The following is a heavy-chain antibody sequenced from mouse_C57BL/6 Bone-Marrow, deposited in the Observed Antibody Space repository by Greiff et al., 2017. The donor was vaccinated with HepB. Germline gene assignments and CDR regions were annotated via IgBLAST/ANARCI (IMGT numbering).Heavy chain of an antibody. CDR1: EYEFPSHD. D-gene: IGHD2-5*01. J-gene: IGHJ1*03. Sequence: EVKLMESGGGLVQPGESLKLSCESNEYEFPSHDMSWVRKTPEKRLELVAAINSDGGSTYYPDTMERRFIISRDNTKKTLYLQMSSLRSEDTALYYCARKDYSNYDWYFDVWGTGTTVTVSS. CDR3: ARKDYSNYDWYFDV. V-gene: IGHV5-2*01. CDR2: INSDGGST.